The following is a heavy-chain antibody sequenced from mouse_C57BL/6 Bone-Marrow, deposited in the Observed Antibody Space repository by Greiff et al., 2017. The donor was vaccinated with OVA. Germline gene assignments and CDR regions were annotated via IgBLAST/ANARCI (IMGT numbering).Heavy chain of an antibody. D-gene: IGHD2-5*01. CDR1: EYEFPSYD. J-gene: IGHJ4*01. V-gene: IGHV5-2*01. Sequence: ELQRVESGGGLVQPGESLKLSCESYEYEFPSYDMSWVRKTPEKRLELVAVINSDGGSTYYSDTMERRFIISRDNTKKTLYLQMSNLKSEDTALYYCARQSNDYAMDYWGQGTSVTVSS. CDR3: ARQSNDYAMDY. CDR2: INSDGGST.